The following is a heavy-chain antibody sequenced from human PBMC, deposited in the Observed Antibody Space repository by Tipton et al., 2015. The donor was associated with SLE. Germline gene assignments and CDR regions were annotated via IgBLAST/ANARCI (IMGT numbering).Heavy chain of an antibody. J-gene: IGHJ4*02. CDR3: ARVEDYFDY. CDR1: GGSFSGYY. CDR2: INHSGST. Sequence: TLSLTCAVYGGSFSGYYWSWIRQPPGKGLEWIGEINHSGSTNYNPSLKSRVTISVDTSKNQFSLKLSSVTAADTAVYYCARVEDYFDYWGQGTLVTVSS. V-gene: IGHV4-34*01.